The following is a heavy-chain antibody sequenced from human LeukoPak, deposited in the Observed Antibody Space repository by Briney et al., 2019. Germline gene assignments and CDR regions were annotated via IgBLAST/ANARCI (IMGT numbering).Heavy chain of an antibody. V-gene: IGHV3-20*04. J-gene: IGHJ3*02. Sequence: GGSLRLSCAASGFTFDDYGMSWVRQAPGKGLEWVSGINWNGGSTGYADSVKARFTISRDNAKNSLYLQMNSLRAEDTALYYCARGLSGSYYGAAFDIWGQGTMVTVSS. CDR3: ARGLSGSYYGAAFDI. CDR1: GFTFDDYG. D-gene: IGHD1-26*01. CDR2: INWNGGST.